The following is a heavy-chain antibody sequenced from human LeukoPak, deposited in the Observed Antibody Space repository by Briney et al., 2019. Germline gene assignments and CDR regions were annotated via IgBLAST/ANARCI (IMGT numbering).Heavy chain of an antibody. CDR1: GFTFSSYS. J-gene: IGHJ5*02. D-gene: IGHD3-10*01. Sequence: GGSLRLSCAASGFTFSSYSMNWVRQAPGKGLEWVSYISSSSSTIYYADSVKGRFTISRDNAKNSLYLQMNSLRAEDTAVYYCARDSVRGENWFDPWGQGTLVTVSS. CDR3: ARDSVRGENWFDP. V-gene: IGHV3-48*04. CDR2: ISSSSSTI.